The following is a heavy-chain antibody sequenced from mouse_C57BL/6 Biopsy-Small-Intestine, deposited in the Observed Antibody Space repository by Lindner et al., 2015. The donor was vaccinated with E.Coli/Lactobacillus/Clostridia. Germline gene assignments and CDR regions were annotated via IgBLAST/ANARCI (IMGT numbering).Heavy chain of an antibody. CDR1: GYAFSSSW. CDR2: IYPADGDT. D-gene: IGHD2-1*01. CDR3: ARGYYGIFDY. Sequence: VQLQESGPELVKPGASAKISCKASGYAFSSSWMNWVKQRPGKGLEWIGRIYPADGDTTYNGKFKGKATLTADRSSSTAYMQLSSLTSEDSAVYFCARGYYGIFDYWGQGTTLTVSS. J-gene: IGHJ2*01. V-gene: IGHV1-82*01.